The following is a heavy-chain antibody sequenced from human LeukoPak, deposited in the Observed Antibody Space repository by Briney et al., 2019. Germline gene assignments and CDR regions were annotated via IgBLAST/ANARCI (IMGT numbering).Heavy chain of an antibody. CDR3: PRQIATAGTAGFDF. Sequence: SETLSLTCTVSGGSISSYYWSWIRQPAGKGLEWIGRIYSTGSTNYNPSLKSRVTMSVDTSKNQFSLRLRSVTAADTAVYYCPRQIATAGTAGFDFGGQGALVTVSS. J-gene: IGHJ4*02. CDR1: GGSISSYY. D-gene: IGHD6-13*01. V-gene: IGHV4-4*07. CDR2: IYSTGST.